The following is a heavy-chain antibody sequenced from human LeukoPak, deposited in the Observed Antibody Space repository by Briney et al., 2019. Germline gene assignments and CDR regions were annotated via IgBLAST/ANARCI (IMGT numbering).Heavy chain of an antibody. D-gene: IGHD4-23*01. J-gene: IGHJ5*02. CDR3: ARDLPRWSTINWFDP. CDR2: ISSSSYI. Sequence: GGSLRLSCAASGFTFSSYAMSWVRQAPGKGLEWVSSISSSSYIYYADSVKGRFTISRDNAKNSLYLQMNSLRAEDTAVYYCARDLPRWSTINWFDPWGQGTLVTVSS. CDR1: GFTFSSYA. V-gene: IGHV3-21*01.